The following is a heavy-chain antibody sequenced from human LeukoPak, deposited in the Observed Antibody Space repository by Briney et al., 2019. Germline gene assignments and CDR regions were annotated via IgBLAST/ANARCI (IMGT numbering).Heavy chain of an antibody. CDR3: AREGSSFYFDY. J-gene: IGHJ4*02. Sequence: SETLSLTCAVYGGSFSSYYWSWVRQSPEKGLEWIGQIDHSGITDYNPSLKSRVIISVDTSKSQLSLKMRSVTAADTAVYYCAREGSSFYFDYWGQGTLVTVSS. CDR2: IDHSGIT. V-gene: IGHV4-34*01. CDR1: GGSFSSYY. D-gene: IGHD6-6*01.